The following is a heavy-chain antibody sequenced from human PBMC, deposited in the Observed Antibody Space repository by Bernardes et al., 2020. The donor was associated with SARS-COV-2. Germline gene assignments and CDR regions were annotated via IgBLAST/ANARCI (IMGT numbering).Heavy chain of an antibody. D-gene: IGHD3-22*01. J-gene: IGHJ6*02. Sequence: ASVKVSCKASGYTFTGYYMHWVRQAPGQGLVWMGWINPNSGGTNYAQKFQGRVTMTRDTSISTAYMELSRLRSDDTAVYYCARMPYYYDSSGPLGGMDVWGQGTTVTVSS. V-gene: IGHV1-2*02. CDR1: GYTFTGYY. CDR3: ARMPYYYDSSGPLGGMDV. CDR2: INPNSGGT.